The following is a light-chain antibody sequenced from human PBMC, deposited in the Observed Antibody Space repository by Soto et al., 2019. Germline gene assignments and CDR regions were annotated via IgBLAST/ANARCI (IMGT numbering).Light chain of an antibody. Sequence: EIVLTQSPGTLSLSPGERATLSCRASQSVINSYLAWYQQKPGQAPRLLIYGASSRATGIPDRFSGRGSGADFSLTISRLEPEDFAVYYCQQYGSSPKTFGQGTKVEIK. CDR1: QSVINSY. CDR3: QQYGSSPKT. J-gene: IGKJ1*01. V-gene: IGKV3-20*01. CDR2: GAS.